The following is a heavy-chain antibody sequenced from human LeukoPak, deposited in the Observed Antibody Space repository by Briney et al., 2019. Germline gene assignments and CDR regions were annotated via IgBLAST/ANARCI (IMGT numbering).Heavy chain of an antibody. CDR2: IRSKAYGGTT. V-gene: IGHV3-49*04. CDR1: GFTFGNYA. CDR3: TSCSSISCYTFDFDY. D-gene: IGHD2-2*02. Sequence: GGSLRLSCTASGFTFGNYAMSWVRQAPGKGLEWVGFIRSKAYGGTTEYAASVKGRSTISRDDSKSIAYLQMNSLKTEDTAVYYCTSCSSISCYTFDFDYWGQGTLVTVSS. J-gene: IGHJ4*02.